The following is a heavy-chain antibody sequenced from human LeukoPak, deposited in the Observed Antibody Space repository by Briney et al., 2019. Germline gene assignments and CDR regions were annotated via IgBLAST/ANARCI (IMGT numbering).Heavy chain of an antibody. V-gene: IGHV3-66*02. J-gene: IGHJ4*02. CDR3: TNLPTY. CDR2: VYSDGST. CDR1: GFTVSSNY. Sequence: QAGGSLRLSCAASGFTVSSNYMTWVRQAPGKGLEWVSVVYSDGSTFYADSVKGRFTISRDNSKNTLYLQMDSLRPEDTAVYYCTNLPTYWGQGTLVTVSS.